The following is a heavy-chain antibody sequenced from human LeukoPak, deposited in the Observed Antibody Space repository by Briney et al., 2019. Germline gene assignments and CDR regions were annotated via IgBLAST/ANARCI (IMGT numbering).Heavy chain of an antibody. D-gene: IGHD6-13*01. V-gene: IGHV3-9*01. CDR2: ISWNSGSI. CDR3: AKDFDSSWYYYMDV. Sequence: GGSLRLSCAASGFTFDDYAMHWVRQAPGKGLEWVSGISWNSGSIGYADSVKGRFTISRDNAKNSLYLQMNSLRVEDTAFYYCAKDFDSSWYYYMDVWGKGTTVTISS. CDR1: GFTFDDYA. J-gene: IGHJ6*03.